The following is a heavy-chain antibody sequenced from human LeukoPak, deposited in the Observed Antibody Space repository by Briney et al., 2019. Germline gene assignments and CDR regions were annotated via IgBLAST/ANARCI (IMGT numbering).Heavy chain of an antibody. CDR2: IYYSGTT. J-gene: IGHJ6*03. CDR1: GGSISRDTNY. V-gene: IGHV4-39*07. D-gene: IGHD6-13*01. CDR3: ARGSAAAGEVWYYYMDV. Sequence: SETLSLTCTVSGGSISRDTNYWGWIRQPPGKGLEWIGSIYYSGTTYYNPSLKSRVTISVDTSKNQFSLKVSSVTAADTAVYYCARGSAAAGEVWYYYMDVWGKGTTVTVSS.